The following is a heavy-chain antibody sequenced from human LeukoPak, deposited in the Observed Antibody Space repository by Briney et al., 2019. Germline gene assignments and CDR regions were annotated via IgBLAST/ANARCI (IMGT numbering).Heavy chain of an antibody. Sequence: TGGSLRLSCAASGFTFDDYGMSWVRQVAGQGLEWVSGIDWNGASTGYADSVKGRFTIFRDNAKKSLYLQMNSLRAEDTALYYCARGSTMVSDYWGQGTLVTVSS. CDR1: GFTFDDYG. CDR3: ARGSTMVSDY. V-gene: IGHV3-20*04. J-gene: IGHJ4*02. CDR2: IDWNGAST. D-gene: IGHD3-10*01.